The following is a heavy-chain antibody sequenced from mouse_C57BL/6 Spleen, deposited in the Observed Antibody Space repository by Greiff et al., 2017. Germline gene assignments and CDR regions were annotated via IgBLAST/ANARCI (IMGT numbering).Heavy chain of an antibody. V-gene: IGHV1-55*01. Sequence: QVQLQQPGAELVKPGASVKLSCKASGYTFTSYWIPWVKQRPGQGLEWIGDIYPGSGSTNYNEKFKSKATLTVDTSSSTAYMQLSSLTSEDSAVYYCARELRDAMDYWGQGTSVTVSS. CDR1: GYTFTSYW. J-gene: IGHJ4*01. CDR3: ARELRDAMDY. CDR2: IYPGSGST. D-gene: IGHD1-1*01.